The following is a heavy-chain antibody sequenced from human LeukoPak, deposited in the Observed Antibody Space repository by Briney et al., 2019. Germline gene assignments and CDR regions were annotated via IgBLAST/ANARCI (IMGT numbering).Heavy chain of an antibody. CDR3: ARNYYSSGPPGY. CDR1: GGSISSYY. V-gene: IGHV4-59*12. D-gene: IGHD3-22*01. CDR2: IFYSGST. J-gene: IGHJ4*02. Sequence: KPSETLSLTCTVSGGSISSYYWSWIRQPPGKGLEWIGYIFYSGSTNYNPSLKSRVTISVDTSKKQFSLKRSSVASADTAVYYCARNYYSSGPPGYWGQGTLVTVSS.